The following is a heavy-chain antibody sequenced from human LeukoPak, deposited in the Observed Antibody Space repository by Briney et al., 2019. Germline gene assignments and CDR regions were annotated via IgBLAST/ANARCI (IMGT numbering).Heavy chain of an antibody. CDR3: ETDRAVRGYINFNGMDV. Sequence: ASVKASCKASGGTFSSYAISWGRQAPGQGLEWMGGIIPSFSTANYSQKFRGSVTIATAESTMTVYMERRSPGAEATAVYYCETDRAVRGYINFNGMDVWGQGTTVTVSS. D-gene: IGHD3-10*01. CDR2: IIPSFSTA. CDR1: GGTFSSYA. V-gene: IGHV1-69*05. J-gene: IGHJ6*02.